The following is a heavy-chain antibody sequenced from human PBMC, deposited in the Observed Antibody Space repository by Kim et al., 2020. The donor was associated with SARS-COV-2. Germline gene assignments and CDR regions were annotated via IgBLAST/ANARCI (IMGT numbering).Heavy chain of an antibody. V-gene: IGHV5-51*01. Sequence: RYSPSFQGQVTISADKSISTAYLQWSSLKASDTAMDYCARAYGYYYYGMDVWGQGTTVTVSS. D-gene: IGHD3-10*01. CDR3: ARAYGYYYYGMDV. J-gene: IGHJ6*02.